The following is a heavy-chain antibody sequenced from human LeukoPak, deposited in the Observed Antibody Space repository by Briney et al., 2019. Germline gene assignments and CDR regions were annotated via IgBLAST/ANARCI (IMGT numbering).Heavy chain of an antibody. CDR3: AKVTYGSGTYGAFDS. CDR1: GFTFSNYA. CDR2: ISGSGDST. J-gene: IGHJ4*02. Sequence: GGSLRLSCAASGFTFSNYAMRWVRQAPGKGLEWVSGISGSGDSTYYADSVKGRFTISRDNSKNTLYLQMNSLRAEDTAVYYCAKVTYGSGTYGAFDSWGQGTLVTVSS. D-gene: IGHD3-10*01. V-gene: IGHV3-23*01.